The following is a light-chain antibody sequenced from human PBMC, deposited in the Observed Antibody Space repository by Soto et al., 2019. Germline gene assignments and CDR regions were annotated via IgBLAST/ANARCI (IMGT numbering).Light chain of an antibody. J-gene: IGKJ5*01. CDR3: QNYDSAPVT. CDR1: QDIRNY. Sequence: DIHSPHSPPSLTSSLVTRVSITCRASQDIRNYLAWYQQKPGQVPKVLIYAASTWQPGVPSRFSGSGSGTDFTLTISSLQPDDIATYYCQNYDSAPVTFGQGTRLEI. V-gene: IGKV1-27*01. CDR2: AAS.